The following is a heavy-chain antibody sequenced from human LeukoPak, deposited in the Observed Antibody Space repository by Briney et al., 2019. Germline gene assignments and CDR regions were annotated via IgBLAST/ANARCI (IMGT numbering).Heavy chain of an antibody. D-gene: IGHD5-18*01. CDR1: GFTFDDYA. CDR2: ISWNSGSI. Sequence: GGSLRVSCAASGFTFDDYAMHWVRQAPGKGLEWVSGISWNSGSIVYADSVKGRFTISRDNSKNTLYLQMSSLRAQDTAVYYCARDPPGGTDMDDSFDMWGQGTMVSASS. J-gene: IGHJ3*02. CDR3: ARDPPGGTDMDDSFDM. V-gene: IGHV3-9*01.